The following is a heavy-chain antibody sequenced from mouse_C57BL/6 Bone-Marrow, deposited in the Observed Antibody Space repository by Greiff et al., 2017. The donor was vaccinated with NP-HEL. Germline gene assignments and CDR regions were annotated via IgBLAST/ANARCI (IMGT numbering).Heavy chain of an antibody. V-gene: IGHV14-4*01. CDR3: TTYYGSSPAWFAY. CDR1: GFNIKDDY. J-gene: IGHJ3*01. CDR2: IDPENGDT. Sequence: EVMLVESGAELVRPGASVKLSCTASGFNIKDDYMHWVKQRPEQGLEWIGWIDPENGDTEYASKFQGKATITADTSSNTAYLQLSSLTSEDTAVYYCTTYYGSSPAWFAYWGQGTLVTVSA. D-gene: IGHD1-1*01.